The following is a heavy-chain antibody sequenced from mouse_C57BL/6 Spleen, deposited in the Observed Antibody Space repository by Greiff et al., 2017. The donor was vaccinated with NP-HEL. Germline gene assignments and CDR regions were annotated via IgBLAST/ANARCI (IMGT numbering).Heavy chain of an antibody. CDR2: LNPYNGDT. CDR1: GYSFTGYF. D-gene: IGHD1-1*01. Sequence: EVQLQQSGPELVKPGDSVKISCKASGYSFTGYFMNWVMQSHGKSLEWIGRLNPYNGDTFYNQKFKGKATLTVDKSSSTAHMELRSLTSEDSAVYYCAIEIYYYGSSYPYAMDYWGQGTSVTVSS. J-gene: IGHJ4*01. CDR3: AIEIYYYGSSYPYAMDY. V-gene: IGHV1-20*01.